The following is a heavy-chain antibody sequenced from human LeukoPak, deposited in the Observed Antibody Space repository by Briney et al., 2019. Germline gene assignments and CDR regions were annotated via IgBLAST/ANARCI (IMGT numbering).Heavy chain of an antibody. CDR2: IYYSGST. CDR3: ARDRGAIRY. CDR1: GGSISSYY. J-gene: IGHJ4*02. V-gene: IGHV4-59*01. Sequence: SETLSLTCTVSGGSISSYYWNWIRQPPGKGLEWIGYIYYSGSTNYNPSLKSRVTISVDTSKNQFSLKLSSVSAADTAVYYCARDRGAIRYWGQGTLVTVSS. D-gene: IGHD2-2*02.